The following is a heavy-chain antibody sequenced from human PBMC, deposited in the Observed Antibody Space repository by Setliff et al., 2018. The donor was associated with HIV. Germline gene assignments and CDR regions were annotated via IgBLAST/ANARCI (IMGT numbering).Heavy chain of an antibody. CDR2: IYYSGTT. V-gene: IGHV4-39*02. Sequence: PSETLSLTCTVSGGSVSSSSYFWGGIRQPPGTGLEWIGNIYYSGTTFYNPSHKSRVSISVDTSTDHFSLQLSSVTAADTAVYYCARTLGTHYYDRSANFHYFDYWGQGALVTVSS. CDR1: GGSVSSSSYF. D-gene: IGHD3-22*01. J-gene: IGHJ4*02. CDR3: ARTLGTHYYDRSANFHYFDY.